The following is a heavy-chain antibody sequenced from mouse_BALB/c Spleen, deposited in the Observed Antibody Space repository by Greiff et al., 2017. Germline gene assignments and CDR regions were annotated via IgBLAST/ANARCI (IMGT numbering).Heavy chain of an antibody. D-gene: IGHD3-1*01. CDR1: GFSLTSYD. CDR3: VREGSSGYSYAMDY. CDR2: IWTGGGT. Sequence: VKLVESGPGLVAPSQSLSITCTVSGFSLTSYDISWIRQPPGKGLEWLGVIWTGGGTNYNSAFMSRLSISKDNSKSQVFLKMNSLQTDDTAIYYCVREGSSGYSYAMDYWGQGTSVTVSS. V-gene: IGHV2-9-2*01. J-gene: IGHJ4*01.